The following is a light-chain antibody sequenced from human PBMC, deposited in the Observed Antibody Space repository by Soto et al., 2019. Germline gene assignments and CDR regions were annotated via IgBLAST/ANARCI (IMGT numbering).Light chain of an antibody. J-gene: IGKJ1*01. CDR1: QAVSNKY. CDR3: KHYGASRWT. V-gene: IGKV3-20*01. Sequence: VLLTQSPDTLSLSPGERATLSCRSSQAVSNKYLTWYQQKPGQPPRLLTYGASSRATGVPDRFSGSGSGTDFTLTISRLETEDFAMYYCKHYGASRWTFGQGTKVDIK. CDR2: GAS.